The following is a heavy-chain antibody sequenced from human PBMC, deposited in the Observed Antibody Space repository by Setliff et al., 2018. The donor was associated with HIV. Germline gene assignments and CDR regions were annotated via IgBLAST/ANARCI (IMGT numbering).Heavy chain of an antibody. Sequence: SETLSLTCTVSGGSISSGDYYWSWIRQPAGKGLEWIGRIYTSGSANYNPSLKSRVTISVDTSKNQFSLKLSSVTAADTAVYYGAGDFTLVRGVISRYYYYGMDVWGQGTTVTVSS. J-gene: IGHJ6*02. V-gene: IGHV4-61*02. CDR3: AGDFTLVRGVISRYYYYGMDV. CDR1: GGSISSGDYY. D-gene: IGHD3-10*01. CDR2: IYTSGSA.